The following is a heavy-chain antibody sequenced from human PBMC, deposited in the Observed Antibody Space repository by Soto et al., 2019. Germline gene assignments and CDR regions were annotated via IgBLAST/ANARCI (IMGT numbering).Heavy chain of an antibody. CDR1: GFTFSGHA. V-gene: IGHV3-33*01. Sequence: QVQLVESGGGVAQPGRSLRLSCTVSGFTFSGHAMHWVRQAPGKGLEWVTQIWYDGSNKYYAESVKGRFTISRDNSKNTLYLQMNSLSVEDRAVYYCARDGQGLAPYDLDVWGQGTSVTVSS. J-gene: IGHJ6*02. CDR3: ARDGQGLAPYDLDV. D-gene: IGHD6-19*01. CDR2: IWYDGSNK.